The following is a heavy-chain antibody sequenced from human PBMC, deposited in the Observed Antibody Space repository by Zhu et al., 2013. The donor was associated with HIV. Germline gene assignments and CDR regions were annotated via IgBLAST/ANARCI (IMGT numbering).Heavy chain of an antibody. CDR2: FQPEDHET. D-gene: IGHD3-3*01. V-gene: IGHV1-24*01. J-gene: IGHJ6*02. CDR1: GYSLTELS. Sequence: QVQLVQSGAEVKKPGASVKVSCKVSGYSLTELSMHWVRQAPGKGLEWMGGFQPEDHETVYAQKFQGRVTMTEDTSTETAYMELTSLRSEDTAVYYCARASTNSIFGVVIYHGMDVWGQGTTVTVSS. CDR3: ARASTNSIFGVVIYHGMDV.